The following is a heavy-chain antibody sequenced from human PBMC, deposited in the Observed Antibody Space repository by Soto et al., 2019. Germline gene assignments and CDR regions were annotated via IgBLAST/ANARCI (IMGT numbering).Heavy chain of an antibody. CDR3: ARFNWYFDL. J-gene: IGHJ2*01. CDR2: IYYSGST. CDR1: GGSISSYY. V-gene: IGHV4-59*08. Sequence: SETLSLTCTVSGGSISSYYWSWIRQPPGKGLEWIGYIYYSGSTNYNPSLKSRVTISVDTSKNQFPLKLSSVTAADTAVYYCARFNWYFDLWGRGTLVTVSS.